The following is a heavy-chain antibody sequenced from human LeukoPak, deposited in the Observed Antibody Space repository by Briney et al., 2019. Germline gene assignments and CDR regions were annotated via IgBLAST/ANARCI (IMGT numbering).Heavy chain of an antibody. J-gene: IGHJ4*02. D-gene: IGHD5-18*01. Sequence: GGSLRLSCAASGFTFSSYAMSWVRQAPGKGLEWVSAISGSGGSTCYADSVKGRFTISRDNSKNTLYLQMNSLRAEDTAVYYCAKSRSVDTAFQESDYWGQGTLVTVSS. V-gene: IGHV3-23*01. CDR1: GFTFSSYA. CDR2: ISGSGGST. CDR3: AKSRSVDTAFQESDY.